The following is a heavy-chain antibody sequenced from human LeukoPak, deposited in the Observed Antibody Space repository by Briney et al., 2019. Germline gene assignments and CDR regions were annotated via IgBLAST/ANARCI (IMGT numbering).Heavy chain of an antibody. CDR1: GGSISSYY. D-gene: IGHD6-6*01. CDR2: IYYSGNT. J-gene: IGHJ4*02. V-gene: IGHV4-59*08. CDR3: ARRGAAPTWYFDY. Sequence: SETLSLTCTVSGGSISSYYWSWIRQPPGKGLEWIGYIYYSGNTNYNPSLKSRVTISVDTSKNQFSLKLSSVTAADTAVYYCARRGAAPTWYFDYRGQGTLVTVSS.